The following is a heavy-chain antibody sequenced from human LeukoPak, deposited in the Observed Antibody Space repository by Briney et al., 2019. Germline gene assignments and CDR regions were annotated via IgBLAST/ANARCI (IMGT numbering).Heavy chain of an antibody. CDR2: VYYGGST. V-gene: IGHV4-59*01. CDR1: GASINDFY. Sequence: SETLSLTCAVSGASINDFYWTWIRQPPGKGLEWICYVYYGGSTNYNPSLKSRVSMSVDTSKNQFSLTLTSVTAADTAFYYCARGGIRGYSAFDNLDFWGLGTHVTVSS. J-gene: IGHJ4*02. D-gene: IGHD5-12*01. CDR3: ARGGIRGYSAFDNLDF.